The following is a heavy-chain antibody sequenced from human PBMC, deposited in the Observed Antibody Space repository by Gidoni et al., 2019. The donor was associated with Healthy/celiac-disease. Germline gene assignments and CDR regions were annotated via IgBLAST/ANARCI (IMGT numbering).Heavy chain of an antibody. CDR1: GFIFGLYA. CDR2: ISYDGRNK. J-gene: IGHJ6*02. Sequence: QVQLVESGGGVVHLGRSLRLSCPASGFIFGLYAIHWLRQAPGKGLEWVALISYDGRNKYYAGSVKGRFTVSRDNSKNTVYLQMDSLGTEDTAVYYCARDRSPPIFGVGVAYHYYGVDVWGQGSSLTVSS. CDR3: ARDRSPPIFGVGVAYHYYGVDV. V-gene: IGHV3-30*04. D-gene: IGHD3-3*01.